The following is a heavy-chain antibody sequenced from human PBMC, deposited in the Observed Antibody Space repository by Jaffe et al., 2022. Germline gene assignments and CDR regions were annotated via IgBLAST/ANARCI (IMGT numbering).Heavy chain of an antibody. CDR3: AKDIGWITGTQIFDY. J-gene: IGHJ4*02. V-gene: IGHV3-9*01. CDR1: GFTFDDYA. D-gene: IGHD1-7*01. Sequence: EVQLVESGGGLVQPGRSLRLSCAASGFTFDDYAMHWVRQAPGKGLEWVSGISWNSGSIGYADSVKGRFTISRDNAKNSLYLQMNSLRAEDTALYYCAKDIGWITGTQIFDYWGQGTLVTVSS. CDR2: ISWNSGSI.